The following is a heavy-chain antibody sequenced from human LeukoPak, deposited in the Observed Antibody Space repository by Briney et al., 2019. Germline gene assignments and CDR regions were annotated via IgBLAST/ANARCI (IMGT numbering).Heavy chain of an antibody. V-gene: IGHV4-34*01. CDR2: INHSGST. Sequence: SETLSPTCAVYGGSFSGYYWSWIRQPPGKGLEWIGEINHSGSTNYNPSLKSRVTISVDTSKNQFSLKLSSVTAADTAVYYCARVVYDYVWGSYRPYYFDYWGQGTLVTVSS. D-gene: IGHD3-16*02. CDR1: GGSFSGYY. CDR3: ARVVYDYVWGSYRPYYFDY. J-gene: IGHJ4*02.